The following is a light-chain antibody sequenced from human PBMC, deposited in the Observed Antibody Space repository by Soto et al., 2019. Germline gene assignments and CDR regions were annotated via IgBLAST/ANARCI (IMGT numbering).Light chain of an antibody. CDR2: SNH. Sequence: QSVLTQPPSASGTPGQRVTISCSGSSSNIGSNYVYWYQQLPGTAPRLLIYSNHQRPSGVPDRFSGSKSGTSASLAISGLRSEDEADYYCAAWDASLSAHVVFGGGTKVTVL. CDR1: SSNIGSNY. CDR3: AAWDASLSAHVV. V-gene: IGLV1-47*02. J-gene: IGLJ2*01.